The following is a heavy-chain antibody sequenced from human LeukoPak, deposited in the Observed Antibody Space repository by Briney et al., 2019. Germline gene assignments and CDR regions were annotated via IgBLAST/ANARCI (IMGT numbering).Heavy chain of an antibody. CDR1: GYTFTSYY. V-gene: IGHV1-46*01. J-gene: IGHJ6*02. CDR2: INPSGGST. CDR3: ARGSPIIMVRGGRGQGMDV. Sequence: ASVKVSCEASGYTFTSYYMHWVRQAPGQGLEWMGIINPSGGSTSYAQKFQGRVTVTRDTSTSTVYMELSSLRSEDTAVYYCARGSPIIMVRGGRGQGMDVWGQGTTVTVSS. D-gene: IGHD3-10*01.